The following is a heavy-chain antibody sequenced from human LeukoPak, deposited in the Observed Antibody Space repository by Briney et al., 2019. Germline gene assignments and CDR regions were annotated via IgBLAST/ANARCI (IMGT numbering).Heavy chain of an antibody. CDR3: AKAAYDFWSGYLD. V-gene: IGHV3-23*01. Sequence: GASLRLSCAASGFTFSSYAMSWVRQAPGKGLEWVSAISGSGGSTYYADSVKGRFTISRDNSKNTLYLQMNSLRAGDTAVYYCAKAAYDFWSGYLDWGQGTLVTVSS. CDR1: GFTFSSYA. CDR2: ISGSGGST. D-gene: IGHD3-3*01. J-gene: IGHJ4*02.